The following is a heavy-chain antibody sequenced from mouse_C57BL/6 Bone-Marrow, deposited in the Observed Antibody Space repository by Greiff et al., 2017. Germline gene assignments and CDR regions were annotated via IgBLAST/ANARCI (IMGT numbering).Heavy chain of an antibody. CDR1: GYTFTSYW. CDR2: LDPSDSYP. D-gene: IGHD2-3*01. Sequence: QVQLQQPGAELVKPGASVKLSCKASGYTFTSYWMQWVKQRPGQGLEWIGELDPSDSYPNYNQKFKGKATLTVDTSSSTAYMQLSSLTSEDSAVXCCARDGYYPAWFAYWGQGTLVTVSA. V-gene: IGHV1-50*01. CDR3: ARDGYYPAWFAY. J-gene: IGHJ3*01.